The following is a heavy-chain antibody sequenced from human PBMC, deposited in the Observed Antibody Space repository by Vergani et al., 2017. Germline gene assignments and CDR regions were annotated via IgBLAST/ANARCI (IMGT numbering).Heavy chain of an antibody. CDR3: ARGVGNDYCGKNYGGYYYYYMDV. V-gene: IGHV1-8*01. J-gene: IGHJ6*03. Sequence: QVQLVQSGAEVKKPGASVKVSCKASGYTFTSYDINWVRQATGQGLEWMGWMNPNSGNTGYAQKFQGRVTMTRNTSISTAYMELSSLRSEDTAVYYCARGVGNDYCGKNYGGYYYYYMDVWGKGTTVTVSS. CDR1: GYTFTSYD. D-gene: IGHD4-23*01. CDR2: MNPNSGNT.